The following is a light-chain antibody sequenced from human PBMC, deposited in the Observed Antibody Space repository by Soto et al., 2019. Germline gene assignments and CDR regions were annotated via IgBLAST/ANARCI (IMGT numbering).Light chain of an antibody. Sequence: ALTQPASVSGSPGQSLTISCTGTSSDVGSSNFVSWYQQHPGKAPKLIIYEGSRRPSGVSGRFSGSKSGNAASLTISGLQAEDEADYYCCSFPGTSTLYVFGSGTKVTVL. J-gene: IGLJ1*01. CDR1: SSDVGSSNF. CDR3: CSFPGTSTLYV. V-gene: IGLV2-23*01. CDR2: EGS.